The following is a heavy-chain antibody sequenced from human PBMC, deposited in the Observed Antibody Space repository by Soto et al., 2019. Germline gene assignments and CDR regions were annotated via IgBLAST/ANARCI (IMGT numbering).Heavy chain of an antibody. CDR3: ARNGGWPTNALEYFQD. CDR2: VSYSGGP. J-gene: IGHJ1*01. CDR1: VGSVTSDW. D-gene: IGHD6-19*01. V-gene: IGHV4-59*02. Sequence: LSLTCTVSVGSVTSDWWSWMRQSPGKGLEWIGYVSYSGGPTYNPSLRSRVAIAVDLSKNQFSPRLRSVTAADTAVYYCARNGGWPTNALEYFQDWGQGTLVTVSS.